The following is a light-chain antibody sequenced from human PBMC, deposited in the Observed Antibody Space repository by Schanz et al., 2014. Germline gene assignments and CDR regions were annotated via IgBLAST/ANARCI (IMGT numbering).Light chain of an antibody. CDR2: DVN. CDR3: SSHTAITTAVV. V-gene: IGLV2-14*01. J-gene: IGLJ2*01. CDR1: SSDIGGRAY. Sequence: QSALTQPASVSGSPGQSITISCTGTSSDIGGRAYVSWYQQRPGKAPQLILYDVNSRPSGVSNRFSGSKSGNTASLTISGLQAEDKADYHCSSHTAITTAVVFGGGTKLTV.